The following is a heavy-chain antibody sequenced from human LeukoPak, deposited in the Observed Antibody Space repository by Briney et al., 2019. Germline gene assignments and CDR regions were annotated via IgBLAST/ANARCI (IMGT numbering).Heavy chain of an antibody. CDR1: GFTFNSYS. Sequence: PGGSLRLSCAASGFTFNSYSMNWVRQAPGKGLEWVAVISYDGSNKYYADSVKGRFTISRDNSKNTLYLQMNSLRVEDTAVYYCARDLGTKNLYYLDYWGQGTLVIVSS. V-gene: IGHV3-30*03. CDR2: ISYDGSNK. CDR3: ARDLGTKNLYYLDY. D-gene: IGHD1/OR15-1a*01. J-gene: IGHJ4*02.